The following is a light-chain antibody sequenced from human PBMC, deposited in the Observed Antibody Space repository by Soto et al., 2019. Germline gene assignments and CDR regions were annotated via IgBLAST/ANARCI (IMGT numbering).Light chain of an antibody. V-gene: IGKV1-5*01. CDR2: AAS. J-gene: IGKJ1*01. Sequence: DIQITQSPSTLSASIGHRVTLTCRSSQGISRWLALYQQKLGKAPNXXIYAASSLDRGVPSRFSGSGSGTEFTLTISSLHPEDFATYYCQQYNSYRGTFGQGTKVEIK. CDR1: QGISRW. CDR3: QQYNSYRGT.